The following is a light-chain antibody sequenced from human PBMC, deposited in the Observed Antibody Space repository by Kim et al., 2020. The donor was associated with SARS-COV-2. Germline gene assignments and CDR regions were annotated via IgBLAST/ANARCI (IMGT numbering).Light chain of an antibody. CDR2: DNN. V-gene: IGLV1-51*01. CDR1: SSNIGNNY. J-gene: IGLJ2*01. Sequence: QSVLTQPPSVSAAPGQKVTISCSGSSSNIGNNYVSWYQQVPETAPKLLIYDNNKRPSGIPDRFSGSKSGTSATLGITGLQTGDEADYYCGTWDTSLSTGLFCGGTQLTVL. CDR3: GTWDTSLSTGL.